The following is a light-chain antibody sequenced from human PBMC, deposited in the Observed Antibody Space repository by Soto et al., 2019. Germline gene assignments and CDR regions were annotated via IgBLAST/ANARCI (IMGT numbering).Light chain of an antibody. CDR2: EVN. V-gene: IGLV2-8*01. J-gene: IGLJ2*01. CDR1: SSDVGGYNY. CDR3: SSYAGSNNIL. Sequence: QSALTQPPSASGSPGQSVTISCTGTSSDVGGYNYVSWYQQEPGKAPKLMIYEVNKRPSGVPDRFSGSKSGNTASLTVSGLQAEDEADYYCSSYAGSNNILFGGGTKLTVL.